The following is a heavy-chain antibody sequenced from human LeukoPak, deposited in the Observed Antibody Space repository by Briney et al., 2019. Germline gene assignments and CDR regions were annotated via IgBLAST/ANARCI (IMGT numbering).Heavy chain of an antibody. D-gene: IGHD4-23*01. CDR2: IIPIFGTA. CDR1: GGTFSSYA. CDR3: AREDKNYGGNYAFDI. V-gene: IGHV1-69*05. Sequence: ASVKVSCKASGGTFSSYAISWVRQAPGQGLEWMGGIIPIFGTANYAQKFQGRVTITTDESTSTAYMELSSLRSEDTAVYYCAREDKNYGGNYAFDIWGQGTMVTVSS. J-gene: IGHJ3*02.